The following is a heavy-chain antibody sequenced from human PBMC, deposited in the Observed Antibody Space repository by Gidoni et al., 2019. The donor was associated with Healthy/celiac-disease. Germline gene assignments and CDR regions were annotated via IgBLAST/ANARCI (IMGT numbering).Heavy chain of an antibody. Sequence: QLQLQESGPGLVKPSETLSLTCTVSGGSLSSSSYYWGWIRQPPGKGLEWIGSIYYSGSTYYNPSLKGRVTISVDTAKNQFSLKLSSVTAADTAVYYCARDLQWELLFDYWGQGTLVTVSS. D-gene: IGHD1-26*01. CDR3: ARDLQWELLFDY. V-gene: IGHV4-39*07. J-gene: IGHJ4*02. CDR1: GGSLSSSSYY. CDR2: IYYSGST.